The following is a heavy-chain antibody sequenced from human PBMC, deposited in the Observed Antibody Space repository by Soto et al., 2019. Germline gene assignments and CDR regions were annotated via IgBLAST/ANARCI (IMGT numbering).Heavy chain of an antibody. Sequence: SETLSLTCAVYGGSFSGYYWSWIRQPPGKGLEWIGEINPSGGTNYNPSLKSRVTISVDTSKNQFSLNLSSVTPADTAVYYCARGRPGRSSGWYNYWGQGTLVTVCS. V-gene: IGHV4-34*01. CDR3: ARGRPGRSSGWYNY. D-gene: IGHD6-19*01. CDR1: GGSFSGYY. J-gene: IGHJ4*02. CDR2: INPSGGT.